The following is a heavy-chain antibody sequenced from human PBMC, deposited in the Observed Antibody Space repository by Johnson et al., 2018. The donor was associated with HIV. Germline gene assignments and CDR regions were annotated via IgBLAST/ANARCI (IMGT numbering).Heavy chain of an antibody. CDR3: VRVAYYYDSSGYSAFDI. D-gene: IGHD3-22*01. CDR1: GFTFDDYA. CDR2: INWNGGST. V-gene: IGHV3-20*04. J-gene: IGHJ3*02. Sequence: VQLVESGGGVVRPGGSLRVSCEASGFTFDDYAMSWVRQPPGKGLEWVSGINWNGGSTGYADSVKGRSTISRANAKNALYLQMNSLRAEDTAVYYCVRVAYYYDSSGYSAFDIWGQGTMVTVSS.